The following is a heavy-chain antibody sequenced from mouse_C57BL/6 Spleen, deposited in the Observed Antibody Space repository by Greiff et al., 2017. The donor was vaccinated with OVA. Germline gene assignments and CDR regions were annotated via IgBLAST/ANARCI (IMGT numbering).Heavy chain of an antibody. CDR2: IHPNSGST. V-gene: IGHV1-64*01. D-gene: IGHD2-2*01. CDR1: GYTFTSYW. Sequence: QVQLQQPGAELVKPGASVKLSCKASGYTFTSYWMHWVKQRPGQGLEWIGMIHPNSGSTNYNEKFKSKATLTVDKSSSTAYRQLSSLTSEDSAVYYCARGGGYYGYDGYFDVWGTGTTVTVSS. CDR3: ARGGGYYGYDGYFDV. J-gene: IGHJ1*03.